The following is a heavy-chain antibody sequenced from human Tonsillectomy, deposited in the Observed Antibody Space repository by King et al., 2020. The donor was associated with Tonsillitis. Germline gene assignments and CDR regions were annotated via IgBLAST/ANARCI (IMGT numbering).Heavy chain of an antibody. CDR1: GGSISSYY. V-gene: IGHV4-59*01. CDR2: IYYSGST. J-gene: IGHJ4*02. CDR3: ARDRHAWRVYSYGLDY. D-gene: IGHD5-18*01. Sequence: QLQESGPGLVKPSETLSLTCTVSGGSISSYYWSWIRQPPGKGLEWIGYIYYSGSTNYNPSLKSRVTISVDTSKNQFSLKLSSVTAADTAVYYCARDRHAWRVYSYGLDYWGPGTLVTVSS.